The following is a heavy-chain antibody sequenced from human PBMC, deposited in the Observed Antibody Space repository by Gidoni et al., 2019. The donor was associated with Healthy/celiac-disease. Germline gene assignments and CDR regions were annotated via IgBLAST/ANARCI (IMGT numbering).Heavy chain of an antibody. CDR2: IYPGDSDT. J-gene: IGHJ6*02. V-gene: IGHV5-51*01. CDR3: ARGLKKQHPLEYYYGMDV. D-gene: IGHD6-13*01. CDR1: GYSFTSYW. Sequence: EVQLVQSGAEVKKPGESLKISCKGSGYSFTSYWIGWVRQMPGKGLEWMGIIYPGDSDTRYIPSFQGQVTISADKSISTAYLQWSSLKASDTAMYYCARGLKKQHPLEYYYGMDVWGQGTTVTVSS.